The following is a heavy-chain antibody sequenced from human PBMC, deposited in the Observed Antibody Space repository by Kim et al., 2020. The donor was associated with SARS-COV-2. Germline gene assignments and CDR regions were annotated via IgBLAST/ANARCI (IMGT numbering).Heavy chain of an antibody. CDR3: AKDPHYDFWSGYYFDY. J-gene: IGHJ4*02. CDR2: ISGSGGST. CDR1: GFTFSSYA. D-gene: IGHD3-3*01. Sequence: GGSLRLSCAASGFTFSSYAMSWVRQAPGKGLEWVSAISGSGGSTYYADSVKGRFTISRDNSENTLYLQMNSLRAEDTAVYYCAKDPHYDFWSGYYFDYWGQGTLVTVSS. V-gene: IGHV3-23*01.